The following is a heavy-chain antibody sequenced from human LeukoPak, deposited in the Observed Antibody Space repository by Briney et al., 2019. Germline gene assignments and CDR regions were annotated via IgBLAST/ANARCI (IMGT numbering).Heavy chain of an antibody. J-gene: IGHJ4*02. Sequence: PGGSLRLSCATSGFTFSNYAVSWIRQPPGKGLEWIGEINHSGSTNYNPSLKSRVTISVDTSKNQFSLKLSSVTAADTAVYYCARVYSSAKTFDYWGQGTLVTVSS. CDR1: GFTFSNYA. D-gene: IGHD6-25*01. V-gene: IGHV4-34*01. CDR2: INHSGST. CDR3: ARVYSSAKTFDY.